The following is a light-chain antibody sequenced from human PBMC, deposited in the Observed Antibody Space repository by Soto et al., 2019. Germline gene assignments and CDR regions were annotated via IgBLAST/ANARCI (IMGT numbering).Light chain of an antibody. CDR1: QGISSY. J-gene: IGKJ1*01. Sequence: AIQITQSPSSLSPSVGDRVTITFRASQGISSYLAWYQQKPGKAPKLLIYAASTLQSGVPSRFSGSGSGTEFTLTISSLQTDDFSTYYCQQYHSYWTFGQGTKVDI. CDR2: AAS. V-gene: IGKV1-8*01. CDR3: QQYHSYWT.